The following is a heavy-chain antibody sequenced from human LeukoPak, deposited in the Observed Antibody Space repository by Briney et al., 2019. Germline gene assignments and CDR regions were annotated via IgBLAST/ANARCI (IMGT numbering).Heavy chain of an antibody. V-gene: IGHV4-34*01. J-gene: IGHJ4*02. CDR2: INHSGST. D-gene: IGHD3-10*01. CDR3: ARHQTKNIVLLWFGGLDY. Sequence: SETLSLTCAVYGGSFSGHYWSWIRQPPGKGLEWIGEINHSGSTNYNPSLKSRVTISVDTSKNQFSLKLGSVTAADTAMYYCARHQTKNIVLLWFGGLDYWGQGTLVTVSS. CDR1: GGSFSGHY.